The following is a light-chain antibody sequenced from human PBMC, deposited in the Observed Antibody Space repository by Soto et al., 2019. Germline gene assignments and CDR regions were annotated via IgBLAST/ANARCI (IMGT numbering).Light chain of an antibody. Sequence: QSALTQPRSVSGSPGQSVTISCTGTSSDVGGHNYVSWYQQHPGKAPKLILYDVSKRPSGVPDRFSGSKSGNTASLTISGLQAEDEADYYCCSYAGSYTHVFGTGTKVTVL. V-gene: IGLV2-11*01. J-gene: IGLJ1*01. CDR1: SSDVGGHNY. CDR3: CSYAGSYTHV. CDR2: DVS.